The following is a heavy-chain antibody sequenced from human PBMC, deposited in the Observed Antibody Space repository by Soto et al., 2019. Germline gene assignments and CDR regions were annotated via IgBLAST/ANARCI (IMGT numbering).Heavy chain of an antibody. CDR1: GCSISGYY. V-gene: IGHV4-59*01. Sequence: SETLSLTCTFSGCSISGYYWSLIRQPPGKGLEWIGYMYNTGSTVYNPSFKSRVTISVDTSKNQFSLKLNSVTAADTAVYYCAKDGYGWTPNDAFDIWGQGTMVTVSS. CDR3: AKDGYGWTPNDAFDI. CDR2: MYNTGST. J-gene: IGHJ3*02. D-gene: IGHD2-2*03.